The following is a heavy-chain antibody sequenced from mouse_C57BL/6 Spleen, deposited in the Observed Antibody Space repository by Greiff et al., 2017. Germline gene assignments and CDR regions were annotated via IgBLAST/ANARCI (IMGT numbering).Heavy chain of an antibody. V-gene: IGHV5-12*01. CDR3: ARRGEGYAMDY. CDR2: ISNGGGST. Sequence: EVHLVESGGGLVQPGGSLKLSCAASGFTFSDYYMYWVRQTPEKRLEWVAYISNGGGSTYYPDTVKGRFTISRDNAKNTLYLQMSRLKSEDTAMYYCARRGEGYAMDYWGQGTSVTVSS. J-gene: IGHJ4*01. CDR1: GFTFSDYY.